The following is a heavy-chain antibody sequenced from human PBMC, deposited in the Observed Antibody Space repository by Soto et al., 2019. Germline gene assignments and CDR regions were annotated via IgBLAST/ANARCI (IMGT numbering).Heavy chain of an antibody. Sequence: PGGSLRLSCAASGFTFSSYGMHWVRQAPGKGLEWVAVISYDGSNKYYADSVKGRFTISRDNSKSTLYLQMNSLRAEDTAVYYCAKDLLLDTVTTIAWGQGTLVTVSS. V-gene: IGHV3-30*18. CDR3: AKDLLLDTVTTIA. CDR1: GFTFSSYG. CDR2: ISYDGSNK. J-gene: IGHJ5*02. D-gene: IGHD4-17*01.